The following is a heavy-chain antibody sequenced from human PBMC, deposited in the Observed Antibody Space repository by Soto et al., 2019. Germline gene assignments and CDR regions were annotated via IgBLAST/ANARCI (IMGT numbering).Heavy chain of an antibody. D-gene: IGHD1-26*01. V-gene: IGHV4-59*01. J-gene: IGHJ6*02. CDR2: IYYSGST. Sequence: SETLSLTCTVSGGSISSYYWSWIRQPPGKGLEWIGYIYYSGSTNYNPSLKSRVTISVDTSKNQFSLKLSSVTAADTAVYYCARNSGSHPYYYYYGMDVWGQGTTVTAP. CDR3: ARNSGSHPYYYYYGMDV. CDR1: GGSISSYY.